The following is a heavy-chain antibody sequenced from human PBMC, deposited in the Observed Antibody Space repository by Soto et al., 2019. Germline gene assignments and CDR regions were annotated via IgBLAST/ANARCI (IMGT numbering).Heavy chain of an antibody. D-gene: IGHD3-22*01. CDR1: GASISSYF. CDR3: ARTYSSSYSRYPVYYGLDV. V-gene: IGHV4-59*01. J-gene: IGHJ6*02. Sequence: SATLSLTFTVSGASISSYFWSCIRQPLGTGVEWIGCVYHSGSTNYSPSLKRRVGISVDTPKNQFSLRLTSVTAADTAVYYCARTYSSSYSRYPVYYGLDVWGQGTTVTVSS. CDR2: VYHSGST.